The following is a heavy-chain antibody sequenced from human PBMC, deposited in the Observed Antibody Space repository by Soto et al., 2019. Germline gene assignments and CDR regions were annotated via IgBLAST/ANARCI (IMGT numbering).Heavy chain of an antibody. CDR1: ELMLRTYS. Sequence: AQVVESGGGLVQPGGCLRHYCGASELMLRTYSLNWVRQAPGEGLEWVSSITSSSSTMYYADSVKGRFTITRDNAKNSLYLQMNSLRAEDTAVYYCVRDVEYCTNGVCFPYFDYWGQGTLVTVSS. J-gene: IGHJ4*02. D-gene: IGHD2-8*01. V-gene: IGHV3-48*01. CDR2: ITSSSSTM. CDR3: VRDVEYCTNGVCFPYFDY.